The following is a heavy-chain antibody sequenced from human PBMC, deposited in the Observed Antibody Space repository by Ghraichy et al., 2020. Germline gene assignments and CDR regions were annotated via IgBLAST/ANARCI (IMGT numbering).Heavy chain of an antibody. CDR3: ARGAYYYDSSGYPYDY. V-gene: IGHV1-69*13. CDR1: GGTFSSYA. Sequence: SVKVSCKASGGTFSSYAISWVRQAPGQGLEWMGGIIPIFGTANYAQKFQGRVTITADESTSTAYMELSSLRSEDTAVYYCARGAYYYDSSGYPYDYWGQGTLVTVSS. CDR2: IIPIFGTA. J-gene: IGHJ4*02. D-gene: IGHD3-22*01.